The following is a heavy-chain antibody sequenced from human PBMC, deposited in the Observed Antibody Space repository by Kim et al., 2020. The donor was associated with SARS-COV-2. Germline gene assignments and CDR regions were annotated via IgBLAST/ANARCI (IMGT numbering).Heavy chain of an antibody. Sequence: KFQGRVTITRDTSASTAYMELSSLRSEDTAVYYCARVTAAAGRSYYGMDVWGQGTTVTVSS. V-gene: IGHV1-3*01. CDR3: ARVTAAAGRSYYGMDV. J-gene: IGHJ6*02. D-gene: IGHD6-13*01.